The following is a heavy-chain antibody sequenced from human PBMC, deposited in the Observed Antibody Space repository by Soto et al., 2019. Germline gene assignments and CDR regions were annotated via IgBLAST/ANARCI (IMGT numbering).Heavy chain of an antibody. D-gene: IGHD2-2*01. CDR1: GFTFSSYS. J-gene: IGHJ6*02. CDR2: ISSSSSYI. V-gene: IGHV3-21*01. CDR3: ARDCSSTSCYERGLYYYYGMDV. Sequence: GGSLRLSCAASGFTFSSYSMNWVRQAPGKGLEWVSSISSSSSYIYYADSVKGRFTISRDNAKNSLYLQMNSLRAEDTAVYYCARDCSSTSCYERGLYYYYGMDVWGQGTTVTVSS.